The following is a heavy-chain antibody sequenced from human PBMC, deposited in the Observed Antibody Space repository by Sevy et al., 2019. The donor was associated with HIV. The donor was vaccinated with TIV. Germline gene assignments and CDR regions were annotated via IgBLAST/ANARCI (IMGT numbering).Heavy chain of an antibody. V-gene: IGHV3-74*01. D-gene: IGHD5-12*01. J-gene: IGHJ4*02. Sequence: GGSLRLSCAASGFTFSSYWMHWVRQAPGKGLVWVSRINSDGSSTNYADSVKGRFTIARDNAKNTLYLQMNSLRVDDTAVYFCARANFIVAQDYWGQGTLVTVSS. CDR3: ARANFIVAQDY. CDR2: INSDGSST. CDR1: GFTFSSYW.